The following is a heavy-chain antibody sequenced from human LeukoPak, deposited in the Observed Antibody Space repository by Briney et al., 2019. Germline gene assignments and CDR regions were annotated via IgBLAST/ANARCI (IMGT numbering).Heavy chain of an antibody. V-gene: IGHV4-39*01. CDR3: ARHERGYYYYYMDV. CDR1: GGSISSSSYY. CDR2: IYYSGST. J-gene: IGHJ6*03. Sequence: PSETLSLTCTVSGGSISSSSYYWGWIRQPPGKGLEWIGSIYYSGSTYYNPSLKSRVTISVDTSKNQFSLKLSSVTAADTAVYYCARHERGYYYYYMDVWGKGTTVTVSS.